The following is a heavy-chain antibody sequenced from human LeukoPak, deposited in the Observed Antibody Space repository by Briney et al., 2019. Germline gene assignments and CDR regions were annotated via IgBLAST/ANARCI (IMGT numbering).Heavy chain of an antibody. CDR2: ISYDGSNK. Sequence: PGGSLRLSCAASGFTFSSYAMHWVRQAPGKGLEWVAVISYDGSNKYYADSVKGRSTISRDNSKNTLYLQMNSLRAEDTAVYYCARDLYYYGSELPYYYDYWGQGTLVTVSS. CDR3: ARDLYYYGSELPYYYDY. CDR1: GFTFSSYA. J-gene: IGHJ4*02. D-gene: IGHD3-10*01. V-gene: IGHV3-30*04.